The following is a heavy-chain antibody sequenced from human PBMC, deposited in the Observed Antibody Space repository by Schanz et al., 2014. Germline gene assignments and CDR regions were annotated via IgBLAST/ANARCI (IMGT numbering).Heavy chain of an antibody. CDR2: ISPSGGST. J-gene: IGHJ6*02. CDR3: GRGGGAYPQKYGMDV. Sequence: QVHLMQSGAEAKKPGASVKVSCKAFGYSFTTYFIHWVRLAPGQGFEWMGLISPSGGSTSYAQKFKGRATMPRDTSTSTVFMEPSGLKSEDTAVYYCGRGGGAYPQKYGMDVWGQGTTVTVSS. D-gene: IGHD3-16*01. CDR1: GYSFTTYF. V-gene: IGHV1-46*01.